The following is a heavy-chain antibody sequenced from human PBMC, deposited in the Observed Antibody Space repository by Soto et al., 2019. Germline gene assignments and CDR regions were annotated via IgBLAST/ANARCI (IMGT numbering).Heavy chain of an antibody. D-gene: IGHD6-13*01. CDR1: SGSISSSNW. CDR3: ARSIRRAAAGPFDS. Sequence: QVQLQESGPGLVKPSGTLSLTCAVSSGSISSSNWWSWVRQPPGKGLEWIGAIYHSGSTNYNPSLKSRVTISVDTSKNQFSLKLSYVAAADTAVYSCARSIRRAAAGPFDSCGEGPLVTVSS. J-gene: IGHJ4*02. CDR2: IYHSGST. V-gene: IGHV4-4*02.